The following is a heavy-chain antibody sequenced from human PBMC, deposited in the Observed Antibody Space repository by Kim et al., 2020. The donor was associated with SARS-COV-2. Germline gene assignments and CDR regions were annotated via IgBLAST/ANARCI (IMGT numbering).Heavy chain of an antibody. J-gene: IGHJ6*02. V-gene: IGHV3-30*18. CDR3: AKVKSIVMVRLGEEGGGLDV. Sequence: GGSLRLSCAASGFNFNNFGMNWVRQAPGKGLEWVSLISYGGSNKYYADSLKGRFTISRDSAKNTLYLQMNSLRPEDTAVYFCAKVKSIVMVRLGEEGGGLDVWGQGTTVTVSS. CDR2: ISYGGSNK. D-gene: IGHD2-21*01. CDR1: GFNFNNFG.